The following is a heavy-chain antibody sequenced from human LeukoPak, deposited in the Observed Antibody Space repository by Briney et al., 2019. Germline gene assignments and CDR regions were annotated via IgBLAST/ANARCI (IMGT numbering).Heavy chain of an antibody. V-gene: IGHV3-7*04. Sequence: GGSLRLSCAASGFTFSSYWMSLVRQAPGKGLEWVANIKQDGSEKYYVDSVKGRFTISRDNAKNSLCLQMNSLRAEDTAVYYCARAGISYCTSTSCSSDWFDPWGQGTLVTVSS. J-gene: IGHJ5*02. D-gene: IGHD2-2*01. CDR1: GFTFSSYW. CDR2: IKQDGSEK. CDR3: ARAGISYCTSTSCSSDWFDP.